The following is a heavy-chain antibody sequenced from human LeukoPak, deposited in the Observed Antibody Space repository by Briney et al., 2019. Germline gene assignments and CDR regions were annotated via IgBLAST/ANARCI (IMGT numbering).Heavy chain of an antibody. CDR2: INHSGST. V-gene: IGHV4-34*01. CDR3: ARLVLVVPAASPNYYGMDV. Sequence: MTSETLSLTCAVYGGSFSGYYWSWIRQPPGKGLEWIGEINHSGSTNYNPSLKSRVTISVDTSKNQFSLKLSSVTAADTAVYYCARLVLVVPAASPNYYGMDVWGQGTTVTVSS. J-gene: IGHJ6*02. CDR1: GGSFSGYY. D-gene: IGHD2-2*01.